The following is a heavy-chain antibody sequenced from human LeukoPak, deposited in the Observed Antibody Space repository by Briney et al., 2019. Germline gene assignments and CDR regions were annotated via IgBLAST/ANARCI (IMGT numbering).Heavy chain of an antibody. CDR1: GFTFSSYD. Sequence: GGSLRLSCAASGFTFSSYDMHWVRQAPGKGLEWVAVISYDGNNKYYADSVKGRFTISRDNSKKTLYLQMNSLSAEDTAVYYCVRSMSGRNDFWGQGTLVTVSS. V-gene: IGHV3-30-3*01. CDR3: VRSMSGRNDF. J-gene: IGHJ4*02. D-gene: IGHD1-26*01. CDR2: ISYDGNNK.